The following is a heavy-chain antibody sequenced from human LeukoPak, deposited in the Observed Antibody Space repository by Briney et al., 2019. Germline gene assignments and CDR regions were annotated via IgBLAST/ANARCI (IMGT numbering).Heavy chain of an antibody. J-gene: IGHJ6*02. CDR1: GYTFTSYD. Sequence: GASVKVSCKASGYTFTSYDINWVRQATGQGLEWMGWMNPNSGKTGYAQKFQGRVTMTRNTSISTAYMELSSLRSEDTAVYYCARGGVWFGELEGVRYYYGLDVWGQGTTVTVSS. D-gene: IGHD3-10*01. V-gene: IGHV1-8*01. CDR2: MNPNSGKT. CDR3: ARGGVWFGELEGVRYYYGLDV.